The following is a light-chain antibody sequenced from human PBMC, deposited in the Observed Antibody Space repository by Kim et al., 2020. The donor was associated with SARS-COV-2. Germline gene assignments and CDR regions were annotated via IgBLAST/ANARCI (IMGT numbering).Light chain of an antibody. V-gene: IGLV3-1*01. J-gene: IGLJ2*01. CDR1: KLGDKY. CDR3: QAWDSSSHVV. Sequence: SYELTQPPSVSVSAGQTASITCSGDKLGDKYACWYQQKPGQSPVLVIYQDSKRRSGVPEPFSGSNSGNTPTLTIGGTQAMDEADYYCQAWDSSSHVVFGGGTKLTVL. CDR2: QDS.